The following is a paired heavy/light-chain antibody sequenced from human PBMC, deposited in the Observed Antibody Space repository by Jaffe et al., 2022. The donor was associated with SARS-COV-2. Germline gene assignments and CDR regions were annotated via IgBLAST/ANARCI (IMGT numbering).Heavy chain of an antibody. V-gene: IGHV3-30*03. CDR3: ARERNTDAAFDF. CDR2: ASYDGTEK. J-gene: IGHJ3*01. CDR1: GFTFSSYV. Sequence: QVQLVESGGGVVQPGGSLRLSCAISGFTFSSYVIHWIRQAPGKGLEWVAVASYDGTEKHYADSVKGRFTISRDTSSSTLYLQMTSLRPEDTAVYYCARERNTDAAFDFWGQGTMVTISS. D-gene: IGHD5-18*01.
Light chain of an antibody. Sequence: SYELTQPPSVSVSPGQTARITCSGDALPQQYTYWYQQKPGQAPKLVIYQDTERSSGIPERFSGSSSGTTVTLTISGVQAEDEADYYCQSTNSSGRLWVFGGGTKLTVL. V-gene: IGLV3-25*03. CDR1: ALPQQY. CDR3: QSTNSSGRLWV. J-gene: IGLJ3*02. CDR2: QDT.